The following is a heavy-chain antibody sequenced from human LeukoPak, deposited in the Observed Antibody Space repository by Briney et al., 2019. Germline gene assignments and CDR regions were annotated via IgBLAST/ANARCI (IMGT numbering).Heavy chain of an antibody. Sequence: SETLSLTCTVSGGSISSSSYYWGWIRQPPGKGLEWIGSIYYSGSTYYNPSLKSRVTISVDTSKNQFSLKLSSVTAADTAVYYCARGPTYQPIDFWGQGTLVTVSS. CDR2: IYYSGST. CDR3: ARGPTYQPIDF. CDR1: GGSISSSSYY. J-gene: IGHJ4*02. D-gene: IGHD2-2*01. V-gene: IGHV4-39*01.